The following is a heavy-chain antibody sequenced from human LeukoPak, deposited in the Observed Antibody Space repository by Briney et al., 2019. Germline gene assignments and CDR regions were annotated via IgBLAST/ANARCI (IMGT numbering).Heavy chain of an antibody. Sequence: SQTLSLTCAVSGGSISSGGYSWSWIRQPPGKGLEWIGYIYHSGSTYYNPSLKSRVTISVDTSKNQFSLKLSSVTAADTAVYYCARDDYYYYDSSGYLGIYYWGQGTLVTVSS. J-gene: IGHJ4*02. CDR1: GGSISSGGYS. D-gene: IGHD3-22*01. V-gene: IGHV4-30-2*01. CDR2: IYHSGST. CDR3: ARDDYYYYDSSGYLGIYY.